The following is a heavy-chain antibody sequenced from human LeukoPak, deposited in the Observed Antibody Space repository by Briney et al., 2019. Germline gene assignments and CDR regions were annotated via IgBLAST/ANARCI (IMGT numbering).Heavy chain of an antibody. CDR3: AKDPEDYYYYMDV. Sequence: WGTLRLSWAASGFTFSSYGLHWVRQAPGKGLEWVAFIRYDGGNKYYADPVNGRFTTSGATSKHMLYLLMNILRADATVLYYCAKDPEDYYYYMDVWGKGTMVTISS. CDR2: IRYDGGNK. V-gene: IGHV3-30*02. J-gene: IGHJ6*03. CDR1: GFTFSSYG.